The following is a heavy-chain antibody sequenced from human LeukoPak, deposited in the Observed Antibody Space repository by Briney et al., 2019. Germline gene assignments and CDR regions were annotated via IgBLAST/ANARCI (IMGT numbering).Heavy chain of an antibody. CDR3: ARADSSGSSGI. CDR2: IFYSGST. CDR1: GGSISSGDYY. Sequence: SETLSLTCTVSGGSISSGDYYWSWIRQPPGKGPEWIGYIFYSGSTYYNPSLKSRVTISVDTSKNQFSLKLSSVTAADTAVYYCARADSSGSSGIWGQGTMVTVSS. D-gene: IGHD3-22*01. V-gene: IGHV4-30-4*01. J-gene: IGHJ3*02.